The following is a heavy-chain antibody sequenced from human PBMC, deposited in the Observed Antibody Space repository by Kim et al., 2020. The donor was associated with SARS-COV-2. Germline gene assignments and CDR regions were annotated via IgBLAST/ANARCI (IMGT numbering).Heavy chain of an antibody. CDR3: AHRGGLLWFGELLGPFDY. CDR2: INHSGST. CDR1: GGSFSGYY. Sequence: SETLSLTCAVYGGSFSGYYWSWIRQPPGKGLEWIGEINHSGSTNYNPSLKSRVTISVDTSKNQFSLKLSSVTAADTAVYYCAHRGGLLWFGELLGPFDYWGQGTLVTVSS. V-gene: IGHV4-34*01. D-gene: IGHD3-10*01. J-gene: IGHJ4*02.